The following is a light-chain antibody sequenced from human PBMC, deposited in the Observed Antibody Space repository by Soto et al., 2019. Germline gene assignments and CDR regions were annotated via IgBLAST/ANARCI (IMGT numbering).Light chain of an antibody. Sequence: IQLTQSSSSLSASVGDRVTITCRASQGISSYLAWSQQKPGKAPQLLIYKTSTLQRGVPSRFSASGSGTAVTLTISSLQPDDFATYYCQQYDSHLMYTLGKGTKLDI. CDR3: QQYDSHLMYT. J-gene: IGKJ2*01. CDR2: KTS. V-gene: IGKV1-9*01. CDR1: QGISSY.